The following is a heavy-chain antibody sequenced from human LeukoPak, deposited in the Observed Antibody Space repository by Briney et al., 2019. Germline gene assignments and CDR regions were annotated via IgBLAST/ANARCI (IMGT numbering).Heavy chain of an antibody. V-gene: IGHV4-39*01. CDR3: ARVDIGVVPSTTFDF. CDR1: GGSSSSSRYY. D-gene: IGHD2-2*03. Sequence: SETLSLTCTVSGGSSSSSRYYWGWIRQPPGKGLEWIGSIYYSGSTYYNPSLKSRVTISVDTSKNQFSLKLSSVTAAGTAVYYCARVDIGVVPSTTFDFWGQGTLVTVSS. J-gene: IGHJ4*02. CDR2: IYYSGST.